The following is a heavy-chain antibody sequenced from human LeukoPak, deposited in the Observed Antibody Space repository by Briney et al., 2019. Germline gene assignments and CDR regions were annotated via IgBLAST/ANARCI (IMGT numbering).Heavy chain of an antibody. D-gene: IGHD3-22*01. Sequence: ASVKVSCKASGGTFSSYAISWLRQAPGQALEWMGWISAYNGKTNYAQKLQGRVTMPTDTSTSTAYMELRSLRSDDTAVYYCARESEADSSGYGAADYWGQGTLVTVSS. J-gene: IGHJ4*02. CDR1: GGTFSSYA. CDR3: ARESEADSSGYGAADY. V-gene: IGHV1-18*01. CDR2: ISAYNGKT.